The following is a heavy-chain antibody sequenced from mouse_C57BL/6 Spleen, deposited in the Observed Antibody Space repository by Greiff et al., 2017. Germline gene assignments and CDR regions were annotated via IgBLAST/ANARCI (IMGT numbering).Heavy chain of an antibody. CDR2: ISSGSSTF. CDR1: GFPLSDHG. J-gene: IGHJ4*01. CDR3: ATLRSHAMDY. Sequence: EVQPVASGGGFVKPGGFLKLFCAAFGFPLSDHGMHRVRQAPEKGLEWVAYISSGSSTFYYADTVKGRFTSSRDHAKNTLFLQMTSLRAEDTAMYYGATLRSHAMDYWGQGTSVTVSS. V-gene: IGHV5-17*01. D-gene: IGHD1-1*01.